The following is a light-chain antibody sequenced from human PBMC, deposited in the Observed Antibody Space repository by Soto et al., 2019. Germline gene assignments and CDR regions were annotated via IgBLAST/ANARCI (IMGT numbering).Light chain of an antibody. CDR1: SSDVGGYNY. J-gene: IGLJ2*01. CDR3: SSYTSTTVI. CDR2: DVS. Sequence: YVLTQPASVTGSPGQSITISCTGTSSDVGGYNYVSWYQQHPGKAPKLIIYDVSNRPSGISNRFSGSKSGNTASLTISGLQAEDEADYYCSSYTSTTVIFGGGTKVTVL. V-gene: IGLV2-14*03.